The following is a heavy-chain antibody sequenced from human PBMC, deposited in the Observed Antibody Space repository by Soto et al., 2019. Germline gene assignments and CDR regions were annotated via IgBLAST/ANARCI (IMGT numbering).Heavy chain of an antibody. V-gene: IGHV4-4*02. CDR1: GGSMSSSNW. Sequence: QVQLQESGPGLVKPSGTLSLTCAVSGGSMSSSNWWSWVRQPPGKGLEWIGEIYQSGSTNYDSSLQSRVTISVDKSKNQFSLKLNSVTAADTAVYDCARYYVSGSYFDSWGQGTLVTVSS. CDR3: ARYYVSGSYFDS. CDR2: IYQSGST. J-gene: IGHJ5*01. D-gene: IGHD3-10*01.